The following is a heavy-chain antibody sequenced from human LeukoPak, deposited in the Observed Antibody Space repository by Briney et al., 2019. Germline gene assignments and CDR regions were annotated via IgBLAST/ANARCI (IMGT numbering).Heavy chain of an antibody. J-gene: IGHJ4*02. D-gene: IGHD3-22*01. CDR1: GYTLTELS. V-gene: IGHV1-24*01. CDR2: FDPEDDEI. CDR3: ATGHYDTRGYPMGYFDY. Sequence: ASVKVSCKVSGYTLTELSMHWVRQAPGKGLEWMGSFDPEDDEIIYAQKFQGRVTMTADTSTDTVYMDLSSLRSEDTAVYYCATGHYDTRGYPMGYFDYWGQGTLVTDSS.